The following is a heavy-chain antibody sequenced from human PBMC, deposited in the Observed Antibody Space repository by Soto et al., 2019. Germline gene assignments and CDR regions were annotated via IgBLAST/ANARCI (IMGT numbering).Heavy chain of an antibody. CDR3: ARRAPDGTGHHCFDN. J-gene: IGHJ4*02. CDR2: INHSGNT. V-gene: IGHV4-34*01. D-gene: IGHD2-8*02. Sequence: SETLSLTCTVFGGYFSGYYLSWISQPPGKGLEWIGEINHSGNTNSNPSLQSRVTMSVDTSKSQFSLTMTSVNAADTAVYICARRAPDGTGHHCFDNWGRGALVTVSS. CDR1: GGYFSGYY.